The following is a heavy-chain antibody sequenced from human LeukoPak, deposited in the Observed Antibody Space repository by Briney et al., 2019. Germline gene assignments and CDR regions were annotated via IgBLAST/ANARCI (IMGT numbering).Heavy chain of an antibody. D-gene: IGHD6-13*01. Sequence: SETLSLTCTVSGGSISSYYWSWIRQPPGKGLEWIGYIYYSGSTNYNPSLKSRVTISVDTSKNQFSLKLSSVTAADTAVYYCARVGPRSSSWQYYYGMDVWSQGTTVTVSS. CDR3: ARVGPRSSSWQYYYGMDV. V-gene: IGHV4-59*01. J-gene: IGHJ6*02. CDR1: GGSISSYY. CDR2: IYYSGST.